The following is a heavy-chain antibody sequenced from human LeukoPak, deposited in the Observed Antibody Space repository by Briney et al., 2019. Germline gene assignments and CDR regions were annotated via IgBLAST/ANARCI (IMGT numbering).Heavy chain of an antibody. J-gene: IGHJ4*02. V-gene: IGHV4-4*07. CDR2: IYTSGST. D-gene: IGHD7-27*01. CDR3: ARDSRTPRTGDYYFDY. Sequence: SETLSLTCTVSGGSISGYYWSWIRQPAGKGLEWIGRIYTSGSTYYNPSLKSRVTISVDTSKNQFSLKLSSVTAADTAVYYCARDSRTPRTGDYYFDYWGQGILVTVSS. CDR1: GGSISGYY.